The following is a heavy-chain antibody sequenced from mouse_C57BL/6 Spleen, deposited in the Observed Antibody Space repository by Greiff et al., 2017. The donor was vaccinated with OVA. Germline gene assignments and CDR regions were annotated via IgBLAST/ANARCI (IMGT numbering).Heavy chain of an antibody. CDR3: AREGGPPFDD. D-gene: IGHD3-3*01. J-gene: IGHJ2*01. V-gene: IGHV1-64*01. CDR1: GYTFTSYW. Sequence: QVQLKQPGAELVKPGASVKLSCKASGYTFTSYWMHWVKQRPGQGLEWIGMIHPNSGSTNYNEKFKSKATLTVDKSSSTAYMQLSSLTSEDSAVYDCAREGGPPFDDWGQGTTLTVSS. CDR2: IHPNSGST.